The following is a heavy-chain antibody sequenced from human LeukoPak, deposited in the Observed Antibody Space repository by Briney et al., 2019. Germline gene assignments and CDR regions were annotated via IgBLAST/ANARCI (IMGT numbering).Heavy chain of an antibody. CDR3: ARAYTVALRYEAY. CDR1: GFSFGSYY. J-gene: IGHJ4*02. V-gene: IGHV3-74*01. CDR2: INIDGSDT. D-gene: IGHD3-16*01. Sequence: GGSLRLSCVASGFSFGSYYMHWVRQAPGKGLVWVSRINIDGSDTNYADSVKGRFAISRDNTRSTLYLQMDSLRDEDTAVYYCARAYTVALRYEAYWGQGTLVTVSS.